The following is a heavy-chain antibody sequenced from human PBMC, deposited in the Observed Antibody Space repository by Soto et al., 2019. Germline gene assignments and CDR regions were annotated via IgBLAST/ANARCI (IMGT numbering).Heavy chain of an antibody. V-gene: IGHV3-7*01. CDR3: ARDLLRSGGSYLGY. CDR2: IKQDGSEK. Sequence: HPGGSLGLSCAAXGFSFSSYWMRWVRQAPGKGLEWVANIKQDGSEKYYVDSVKGRFTISRDNSKNTLYLQMNSLRAEDTAVYYCARDLLRSGGSYLGYWGQGTLVTVSS. J-gene: IGHJ4*02. CDR1: GFSFSSYW. D-gene: IGHD2-15*01.